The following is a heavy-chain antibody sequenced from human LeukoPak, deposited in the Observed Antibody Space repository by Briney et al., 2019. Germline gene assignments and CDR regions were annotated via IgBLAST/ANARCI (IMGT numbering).Heavy chain of an antibody. V-gene: IGHV1-24*01. CDR1: GYTLTELS. CDR3: ARTSTDGYNYHYYYYSMDV. CDR2: FDPEDGET. D-gene: IGHD5-24*01. J-gene: IGHJ6*03. Sequence: ASVKVSCKVSGYTLTELSMHWVRQAPGKGLEWMGGFDPEDGETIYAQKFQGRVTMTEDTSTDTAYMELSSLRSEDTAIYYCARTSTDGYNYHYYYYSMDVWGKGTTVTVSS.